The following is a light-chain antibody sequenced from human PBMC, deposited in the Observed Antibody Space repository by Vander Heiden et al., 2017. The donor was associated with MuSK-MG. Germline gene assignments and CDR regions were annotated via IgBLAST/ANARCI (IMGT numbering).Light chain of an antibody. CDR2: AAS. J-gene: IGKJ1*01. CDR3: QHVASYFWT. Sequence: DIQMTQSPSTLSASVGDRVTITCRASQSISSWLAWYQQKPGKAPKLLIYAASSLQSGVPSRFTGSGSGTEFTLTISGLQPDDFATYYCQHVASYFWTFGQGTKVESK. CDR1: QSISSW. V-gene: IGKV1-5*01.